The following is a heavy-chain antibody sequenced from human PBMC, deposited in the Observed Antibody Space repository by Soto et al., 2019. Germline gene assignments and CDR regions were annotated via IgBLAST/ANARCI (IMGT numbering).Heavy chain of an antibody. D-gene: IGHD6-6*01. CDR1: GGSISSHY. CDR3: ARRDYSTSSLGPFDY. V-gene: IGHV4-59*11. Sequence: QVQLQESGPGLVKPSETLSLTCVVSGGSISSHYWSWIRQPPGSGLEWIGFVHYSGGTSYSPSLKSRVTMSLDTSKNQFSLNLTSVTAADTAIYFCARRDYSTSSLGPFDYWGQGILVTVSS. CDR2: VHYSGGT. J-gene: IGHJ4*02.